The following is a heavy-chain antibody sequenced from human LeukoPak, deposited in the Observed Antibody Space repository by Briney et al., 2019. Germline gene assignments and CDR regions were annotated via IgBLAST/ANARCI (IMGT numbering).Heavy chain of an antibody. J-gene: IGHJ4*02. V-gene: IGHV3-72*01. CDR3: ARAYERPYYFDY. D-gene: IGHD3-22*01. CDR2: TRNKANSYTT. Sequence: GGSLRLPCAASGFTFSDHYMDWVRQAPGEGLEWVGRTRNKANSYTTEYAASVKGRFTISRDDSKNSLYLQMNSLKTEDTAVYYCARAYERPYYFDYWGQGTLVTVSS. CDR1: GFTFSDHY.